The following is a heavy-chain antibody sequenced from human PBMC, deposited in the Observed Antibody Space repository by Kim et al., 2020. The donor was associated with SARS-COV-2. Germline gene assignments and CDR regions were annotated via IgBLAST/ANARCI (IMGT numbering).Heavy chain of an antibody. Sequence: VKGRFTISRDNAKNSLYLQMNSLRAEDTAVYYCAREHDSYGYYYYYGMDVWGQGTTVTVSS. V-gene: IGHV3-48*03. J-gene: IGHJ6*02. D-gene: IGHD5-18*01. CDR3: AREHDSYGYYYYYGMDV.